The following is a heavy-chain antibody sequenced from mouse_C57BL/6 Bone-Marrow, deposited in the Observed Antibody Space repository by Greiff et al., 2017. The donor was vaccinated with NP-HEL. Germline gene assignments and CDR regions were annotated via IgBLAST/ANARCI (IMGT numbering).Heavy chain of an antibody. CDR2: ISDGGSYT. V-gene: IGHV5-4*03. Sequence: EVKLVESGGGLVKPGGSLKLSCAASGFTFSSYAMSWVRQTPEKRLEWVATISDGGSYTYYPDNVKGRCTISRDNAKNNLYLQMSHLKSEDTAMYYCARAPVYYFDYWGQGTTLTVSS. CDR3: ARAPVYYFDY. J-gene: IGHJ2*01. CDR1: GFTFSSYA.